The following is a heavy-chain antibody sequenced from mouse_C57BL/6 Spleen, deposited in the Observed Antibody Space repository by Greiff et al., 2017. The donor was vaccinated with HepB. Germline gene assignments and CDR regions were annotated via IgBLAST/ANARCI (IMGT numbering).Heavy chain of an antibody. Sequence: LVRPGASVPLSCKASGYTFTDYEMHWVKQTPVHGLDWIGAIDPETGGTAYNQKFKGKAILTADKSSSTAYMELRSLTSEDSAVYYCTRSPTLGRRFAYWGQGTLVTVSA. D-gene: IGHD2-12*01. CDR3: TRSPTLGRRFAY. CDR2: IDPETGGT. J-gene: IGHJ3*01. V-gene: IGHV1-15*01. CDR1: GYTFTDYE.